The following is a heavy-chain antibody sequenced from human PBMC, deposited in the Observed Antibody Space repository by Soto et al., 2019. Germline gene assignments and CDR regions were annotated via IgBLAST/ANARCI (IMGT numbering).Heavy chain of an antibody. CDR2: ISSSSSYI. CDR1: GFTFSSYS. D-gene: IGHD6-13*01. Sequence: GGSLRLSCAASGFTFSSYSMNWVRQAPGKGLEWVSSISSSSSYIYYADSVKGRFTISRDNAKNSLYLQMNSLRAEDTAVYYCARDPPPSRYSSSWYRNREYYYYYMDVWGKGTTVTVSS. J-gene: IGHJ6*03. CDR3: ARDPPPSRYSSSWYRNREYYYYYMDV. V-gene: IGHV3-21*01.